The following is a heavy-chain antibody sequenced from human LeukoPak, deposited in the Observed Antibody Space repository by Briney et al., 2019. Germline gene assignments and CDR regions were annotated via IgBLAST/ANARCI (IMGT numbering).Heavy chain of an antibody. CDR3: ARVEEGYGSGRRENYYYYYMDV. D-gene: IGHD3-10*01. CDR2: ISYDGSNK. J-gene: IGHJ6*03. CDR1: GFTFSSYG. Sequence: GGSLRLSCAASGFTFSSYGMHWVRQAVGKGLEWVAVISYDGSNKYYADSVKGRFTISRDNSKSTLYIQMNSLRAEDTAVYYCARVEEGYGSGRRENYYYYYMDVWGKGTTVTISS. V-gene: IGHV3-30*03.